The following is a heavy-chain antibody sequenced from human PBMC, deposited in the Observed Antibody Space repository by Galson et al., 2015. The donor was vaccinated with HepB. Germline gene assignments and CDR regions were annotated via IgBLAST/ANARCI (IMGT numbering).Heavy chain of an antibody. D-gene: IGHD3-10*01. CDR2: ISSSSSYI. Sequence: SLRLSCAASGFTFSSYSMNWVRQAPGKGLEWVSSISSSSSYIYYADSVKGRFTISRDNAKNSLYLQMNSLRAEDTAVYYCARHDYYGSGYFDYWGQGTLVTVSS. V-gene: IGHV3-21*01. CDR1: GFTFSSYS. J-gene: IGHJ4*02. CDR3: ARHDYYGSGYFDY.